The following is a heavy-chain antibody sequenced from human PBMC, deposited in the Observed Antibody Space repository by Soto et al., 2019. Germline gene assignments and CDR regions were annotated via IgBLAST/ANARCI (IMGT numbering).Heavy chain of an antibody. CDR2: IWYDGSNK. CDR3: ARDRESSGYYYYYYYGMDV. J-gene: IGHJ6*02. D-gene: IGHD3-10*01. V-gene: IGHV3-33*01. CDR1: GFTFSSYG. Sequence: PGGSLRLSCAASGFTFSSYGMHWVRQAPGKGLEWVAVIWYDGSNKYYADSVKGRFTISRDNSKNTLYLQMNSLRAEDTAAYYCARDRESSGYYYYYYYGMDVWGQGTTVTVSS.